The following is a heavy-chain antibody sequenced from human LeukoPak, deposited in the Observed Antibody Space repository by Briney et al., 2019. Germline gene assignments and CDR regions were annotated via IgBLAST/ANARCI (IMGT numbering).Heavy chain of an antibody. CDR1: GFTFSSYE. D-gene: IGHD5-18*01. CDR3: AKGYSYGPLLFDY. Sequence: GGSLRLSCAASGFTFSSYEMNWVRQAPGKGLEWVSYISSSGSTIYYADSVKGRFTISRDNAKNSLYLQMNSLRAEDTALYYCAKGYSYGPLLFDYWGQGTLVTVSS. J-gene: IGHJ4*02. V-gene: IGHV3-48*03. CDR2: ISSSGSTI.